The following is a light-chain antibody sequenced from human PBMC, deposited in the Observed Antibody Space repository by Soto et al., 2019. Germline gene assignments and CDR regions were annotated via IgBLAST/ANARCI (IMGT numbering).Light chain of an antibody. CDR1: QTIANIY. CDR2: DTS. CDR3: QQYSGSPAT. V-gene: IGKV3-20*01. Sequence: EIVLTQSPGTLSLSPGERAVLSCRASQTIANIYLAWYQHKPGRPPRLLIYDTSTRATGTPDRFIGSASGTDFTLTISRLEHEDFAVYYCQQYSGSPATFGPGTKLEIK. J-gene: IGKJ1*01.